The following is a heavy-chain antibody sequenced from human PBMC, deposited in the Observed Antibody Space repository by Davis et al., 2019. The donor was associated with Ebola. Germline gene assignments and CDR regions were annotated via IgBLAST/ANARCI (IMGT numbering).Heavy chain of an antibody. CDR3: AKGLDTALVHGMDV. Sequence: GESLKISCAVSGFTSSDYGMHWVRQAPGKGLEWVANIPNFGYSEYYADSVKGRFSIFRDNSKNILFLQMNSLTINDTAVYFCAKGLDTALVHGMDVWGQGTTVIVSS. CDR2: IPNFGYSE. V-gene: IGHV3-30*18. D-gene: IGHD5-18*01. J-gene: IGHJ6*02. CDR1: GFTSSDYG.